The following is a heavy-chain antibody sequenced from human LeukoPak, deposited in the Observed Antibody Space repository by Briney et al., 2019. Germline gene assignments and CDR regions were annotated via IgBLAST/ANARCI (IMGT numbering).Heavy chain of an antibody. V-gene: IGHV4-59*01. D-gene: IGHD3-16*01. CDR3: ARLSRGSYVDY. Sequence: SETLSLTCTVSGGSISSYYWSWIRQPPGKGLEWIGYIYYSGSTNYNPSLKSRVTISVDTSKNQFSLKLSSVTAADTAVYYCARLSRGSYVDYWGQGTLVTVSS. J-gene: IGHJ4*02. CDR2: IYYSGST. CDR1: GGSISSYY.